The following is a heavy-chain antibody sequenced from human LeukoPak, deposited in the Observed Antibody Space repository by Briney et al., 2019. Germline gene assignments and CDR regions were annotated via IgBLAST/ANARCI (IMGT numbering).Heavy chain of an antibody. CDR3: ARARSYSYGSMDF. D-gene: IGHD5-18*01. J-gene: IGHJ4*02. CDR1: GFTFSSYS. CDR2: ISGSGGST. Sequence: GGSLRLSCAASGFTFSSYSMSWVRQAPGKGLEWVSAISGSGGSTYYADSVKGRFTISRDNAKNSLYLQMNSLRAEDTAVYFCARARSYSYGSMDFWGLGTLVIVSS. V-gene: IGHV3-23*01.